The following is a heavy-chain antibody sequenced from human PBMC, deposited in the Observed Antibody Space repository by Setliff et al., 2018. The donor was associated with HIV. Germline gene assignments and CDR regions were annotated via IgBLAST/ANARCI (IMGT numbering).Heavy chain of an antibody. J-gene: IGHJ6*02. D-gene: IGHD3-10*01. V-gene: IGHV3-21*06. CDR2: ISGTSYI. CDR1: GFTFSDYS. CDR3: ASTGLLLPRFGASYYYYGMDV. Sequence: GGSLRLSCAASGFTFSDYSMTWVRQVPGRGLEWVSSISGTSYIYYADSVKGRFTVSRDNAKNSLYLHINSLRAEDTAVYFCASTGLLLPRFGASYYYYGMDVWGQGTTVTVSS.